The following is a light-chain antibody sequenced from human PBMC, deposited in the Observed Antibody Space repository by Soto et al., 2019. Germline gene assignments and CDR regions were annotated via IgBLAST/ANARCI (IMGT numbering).Light chain of an antibody. CDR3: QQHNSYPRT. CDR2: EAS. Sequence: DIQMTQSPSSLSASIGDRVTITCRASQGIRSDLAWYQQTPGKAPKRLIYEASRLQSGVPSRFSGSRSGTEFTLTISGLQPEDCATYYCQQHNSYPRTFGQGNKVEI. CDR1: QGIRSD. J-gene: IGKJ1*01. V-gene: IGKV1-17*01.